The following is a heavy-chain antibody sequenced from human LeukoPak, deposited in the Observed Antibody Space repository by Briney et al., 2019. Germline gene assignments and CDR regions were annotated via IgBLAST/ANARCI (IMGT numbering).Heavy chain of an antibody. CDR3: ARHENNYYGSGSYYKGPFDY. V-gene: IGHV4-59*08. CDR1: GGSISSYY. CDR2: IYYSGST. J-gene: IGHJ4*02. Sequence: SETLSLTCTVSGGSISSYYGSWIRQPPGKGLEWIGYIYYSGSTNYNPSLKSRVTISVDTSKNQFSLKLSSVTAADTAVYYCARHENNYYGSGSYYKGPFDYWGQGTLVTVSS. D-gene: IGHD3-10*01.